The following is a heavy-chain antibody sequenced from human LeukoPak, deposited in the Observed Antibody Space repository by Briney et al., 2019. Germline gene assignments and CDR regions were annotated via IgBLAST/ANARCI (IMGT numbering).Heavy chain of an antibody. D-gene: IGHD4-17*01. CDR1: GFNFSSYW. CDR3: ARPTAVTLVDAFNI. V-gene: IGHV3-7*04. Sequence: GGSLRLSCAAAGFNFSSYWMTWVRQAPGKGLEWVANIKQDGTEKYCVDSVKGRFTIPRDNAKNSLYLQMNSLRDVDTAVYFCARPTAVTLVDAFNIWGLGTMVTVSS. J-gene: IGHJ3*02. CDR2: IKQDGTEK.